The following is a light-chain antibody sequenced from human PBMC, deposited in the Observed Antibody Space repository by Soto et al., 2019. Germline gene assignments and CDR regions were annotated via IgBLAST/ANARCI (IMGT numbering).Light chain of an antibody. CDR3: TSYTGDDFTFV. J-gene: IGLJ1*01. CDR2: EVS. Sequence: HSVLTQPPSASGSLGQSVTISCTGTSSDIGTYDYVSWYQQHPGRPPKRIIFEVSKKPLALPEPFSDSNASNTASLIFSWLQTDDEAEYNCTSYTGDDFTFVFGPGPKVTVL. CDR1: SSDIGTYDY. V-gene: IGLV2-8*01.